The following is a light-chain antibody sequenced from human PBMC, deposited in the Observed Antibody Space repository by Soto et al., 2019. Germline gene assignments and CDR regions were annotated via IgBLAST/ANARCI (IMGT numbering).Light chain of an antibody. CDR2: DAS. CDR3: QHRDNWSYI. CDR1: QDISNY. J-gene: IGKJ2*01. V-gene: IGKV1-33*01. Sequence: DIQMTQSPSSLSASVGDRVTITCQASQDISNYLNWYQQKPGKAPKLLIYDASNLETGVPSRFSGSGSGTDFTFTISSLQPEDIATYYCQHRDNWSYIFGQGTK.